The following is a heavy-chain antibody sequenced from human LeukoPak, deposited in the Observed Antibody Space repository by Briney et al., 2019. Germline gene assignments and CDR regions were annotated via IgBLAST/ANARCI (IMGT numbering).Heavy chain of an antibody. D-gene: IGHD3-3*01. V-gene: IGHV3-23*01. CDR2: ISGSGGST. CDR1: GFTFSSYA. CDR3: AKPPEYYDFWSGYYFDY. J-gene: IGHJ4*02. Sequence: GGSLRLSCAASGFTFSSYAMSWVRQAPGKGLEWVSAISGSGGSTYYADSVKGRFTISRDNSKNTLYLQMNSLRAEDTAVYYCAKPPEYYDFWSGYYFDYWGQGTLVTVSS.